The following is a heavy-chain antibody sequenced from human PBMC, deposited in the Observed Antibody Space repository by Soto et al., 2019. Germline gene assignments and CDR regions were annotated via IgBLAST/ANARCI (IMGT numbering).Heavy chain of an antibody. V-gene: IGHV3-30-3*01. CDR3: ARGDGHTHGNIFDQ. Sequence: VGSLRLSGAASGSTFSSYAMHWVRQAPGKGLEWVAFISYDGSNKYYADSVTGRFTISRDNSKNTVYLQLNSLRAEDTAVYYCARGDGHTHGNIFDQWGQGTLVTVSS. J-gene: IGHJ4*02. CDR1: GSTFSSYA. CDR2: ISYDGSNK.